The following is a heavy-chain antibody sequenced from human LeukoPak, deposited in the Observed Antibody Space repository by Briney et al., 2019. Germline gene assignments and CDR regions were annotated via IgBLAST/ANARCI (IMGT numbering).Heavy chain of an antibody. CDR3: TRAYQQHLINWFDP. CDR2: INSDGSNT. D-gene: IGHD6-13*01. Sequence: PGGSLRLSCVASGFTFSNSWMHWVRQAPGKGLVWVARINSDGSNTAYADPVKGRFTISRDNAKNTLYLQMNSLRVDDTAEYYCTRAYQQHLINWFDPWGQGTLVTVSS. CDR1: GFTFSNSW. J-gene: IGHJ5*02. V-gene: IGHV3-74*03.